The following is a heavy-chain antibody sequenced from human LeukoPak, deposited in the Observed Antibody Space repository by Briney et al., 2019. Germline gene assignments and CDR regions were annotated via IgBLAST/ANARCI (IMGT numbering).Heavy chain of an antibody. CDR1: GGSISSYY. Sequence: SETLSLTCTVSGGSISSYYWSWIRQPPGKGLEGIGYIYYSGSTNYNPSLKSRVTISVDTSKNQFSLKLSSVTAADTAVYYCARVRDTAMDAYYYYYMDVWGKGTTVTVSS. V-gene: IGHV4-59*01. D-gene: IGHD5-18*01. J-gene: IGHJ6*03. CDR2: IYYSGST. CDR3: ARVRDTAMDAYYYYYMDV.